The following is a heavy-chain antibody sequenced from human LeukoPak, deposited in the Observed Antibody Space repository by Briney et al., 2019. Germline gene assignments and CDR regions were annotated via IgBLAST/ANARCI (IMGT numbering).Heavy chain of an antibody. D-gene: IGHD2-15*01. CDR1: GFTFSNYA. J-gene: IGHJ4*02. V-gene: IGHV3-23*01. CDR2: ITGGGGDT. Sequence: GGSLRLSCAASGFTFSNYAMAWVRQAPGKEPEWVSVITGGGGDTYHIDSVKGRFTISRDNSKNTLYLQMNSLRAEDTAVYFCAKGTLGHCNGASCCPLDYWGQGTLVTVSS. CDR3: AKGTLGHCNGASCCPLDY.